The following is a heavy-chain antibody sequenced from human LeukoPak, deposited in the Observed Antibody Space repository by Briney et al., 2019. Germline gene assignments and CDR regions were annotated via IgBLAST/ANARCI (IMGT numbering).Heavy chain of an antibody. CDR3: ARGGSGLFYYFDY. CDR1: GFTFSSYA. J-gene: IGHJ4*02. D-gene: IGHD6-19*01. V-gene: IGHV3-23*01. CDR2: ISGSGGST. Sequence: GGSLRLSCAASGFTFSSYAMSWVRQAPGKGLEWVSAISGSGGSTYYADSVKGRFTISRDNSKNTLYLQMNSLRAEDTAVYYCARGGSGLFYYFDYWGQGTLVTVSS.